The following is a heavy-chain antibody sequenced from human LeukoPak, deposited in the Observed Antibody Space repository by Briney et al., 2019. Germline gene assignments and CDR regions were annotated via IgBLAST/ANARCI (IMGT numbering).Heavy chain of an antibody. CDR2: INTNTGNP. V-gene: IGHV7-4-1*02. Sequence: GGSVKVSCMASGYTFTSYAMNWVRQAPGQGREWMGWINTNTGNPTYAQGFRGRFVFSLDTSVSTAYLQISPLKAEDTALYYCARVGSRENGDEHLFNFDYWGQGTLVTVSS. CDR1: GYTFTSYA. J-gene: IGHJ4*02. D-gene: IGHD3-10*01. CDR3: ARVGSRENGDEHLFNFDY.